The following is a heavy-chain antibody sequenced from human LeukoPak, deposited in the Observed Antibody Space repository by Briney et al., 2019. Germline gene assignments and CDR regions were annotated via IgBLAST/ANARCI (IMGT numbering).Heavy chain of an antibody. V-gene: IGHV1-69*05. J-gene: IGHJ4*02. CDR2: IIPIFGTA. D-gene: IGHD4-17*01. CDR1: GGTFSSYA. CDR3: ARAVTVGDNPTGY. Sequence: SVKVSCKASGGTFSSYAISWVRQAPGQGLEWMGGIIPIFGTANYAQKFQGRVTMTRDTSTSTVYMELSSLRSEDTAVYYCARAVTVGDNPTGYWGQGTLVTVPS.